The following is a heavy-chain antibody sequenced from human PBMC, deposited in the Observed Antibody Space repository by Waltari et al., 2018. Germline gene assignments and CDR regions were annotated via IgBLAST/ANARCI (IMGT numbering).Heavy chain of an antibody. CDR2: IGSRGSTI. CDR3: ARDSGSYRFDY. J-gene: IGHJ4*02. V-gene: IGHV3-11*04. D-gene: IGHD1-26*01. CDR1: AFNFSDYY. Sequence: QVQLVESGGGLVKPGGSLRRSCSASAFNFSDYYMTWIRQAPGKGLEWVSYIGSRGSTILYADSVKGRFTISRDNAKNSLYLQMNSLRAEDTAVYYCARDSGSYRFDYWGQGTLVSVSS.